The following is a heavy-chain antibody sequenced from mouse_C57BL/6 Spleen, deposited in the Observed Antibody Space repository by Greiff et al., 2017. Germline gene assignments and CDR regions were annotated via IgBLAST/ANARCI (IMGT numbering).Heavy chain of an antibody. Sequence: QVQLQQPGAELVRPGTSVKLSCKASGYTFTSYWMHWVKQRPGQGLEWIGVIDPSDSYTNYNQKFKGKATLTVDTSSSTAYMQLSSLTSEDSAVYYCARANGDWYFDVWGTGTTVTVSS. CDR2: IDPSDSYT. J-gene: IGHJ1*03. CDR3: ARANGDWYFDV. V-gene: IGHV1-59*01. CDR1: GYTFTSYW.